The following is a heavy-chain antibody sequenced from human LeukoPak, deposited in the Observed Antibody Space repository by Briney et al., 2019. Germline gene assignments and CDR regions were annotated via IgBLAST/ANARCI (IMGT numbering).Heavy chain of an antibody. CDR1: GYTFTSYD. Sequence: ASVTVSCTASGYTFTSYDINWVRQATGQGLEWMGWMNPNSGNTGYAQKFQGRVTMTRNTSISTAYMELSSLRSEDTAVYYCATHNYDILTGHGQNFDYWGQGTLVTVSS. CDR2: MNPNSGNT. D-gene: IGHD3-9*01. V-gene: IGHV1-8*01. J-gene: IGHJ4*02. CDR3: ATHNYDILTGHGQNFDY.